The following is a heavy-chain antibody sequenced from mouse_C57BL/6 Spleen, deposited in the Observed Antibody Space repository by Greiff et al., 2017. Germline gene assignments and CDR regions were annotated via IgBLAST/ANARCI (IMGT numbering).Heavy chain of an antibody. V-gene: IGHV1-54*01. CDR2: INPGSGGT. CDR3: ARKEVYDGYYYAMDY. J-gene: IGHJ4*01. CDR1: GYAFTNYL. D-gene: IGHD2-3*01. Sequence: VQRVESGAELVRPGTSVKVSCKASGYAFTNYLIEWVKQRPGQGLEWIGVINPGSGGTNYNEKFKGKATLTADKSSSTAYMQLSSLTSEDSAVYFCARKEVYDGYYYAMDYWGQGTSVTVSS.